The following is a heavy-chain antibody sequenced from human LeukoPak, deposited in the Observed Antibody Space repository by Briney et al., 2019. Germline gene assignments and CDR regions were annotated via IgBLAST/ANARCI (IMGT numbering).Heavy chain of an antibody. D-gene: IGHD5-24*01. CDR2: ISGRGDTI. CDR3: AKATLATTYFDS. J-gene: IGHJ4*02. CDR1: GFTFSTYA. V-gene: IGHV3-23*01. Sequence: PGGSLRLSCAASGFTFSTYAMSWVRQAPGMGLEWVSAISGRGDTIFYADSVKGRFTVSRDNSKNTLYLQVNSLRAKDTAVYYCAKATLATTYFDSWGQGTLVTVSS.